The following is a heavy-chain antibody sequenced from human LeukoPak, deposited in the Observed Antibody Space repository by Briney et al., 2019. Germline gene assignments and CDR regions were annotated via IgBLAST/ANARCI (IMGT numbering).Heavy chain of an antibody. CDR2: ISAYNGNT. CDR1: GYTFTSYG. D-gene: IGHD6-19*01. V-gene: IGHV1-18*01. CDR3: TLSGWLKSFPD. Sequence: GASVKVSCKASGYTFTSYGISWVRQAPGQGLEWMGWISAYNGNTNYAQKLQGRVTMTTDTSTSTAYMELGSLRSDDTAVYYCTLSGWLKSFPDWGQGTLVTVSS. J-gene: IGHJ4*02.